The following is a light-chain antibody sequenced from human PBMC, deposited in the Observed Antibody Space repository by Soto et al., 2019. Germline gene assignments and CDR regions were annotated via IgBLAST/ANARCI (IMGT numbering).Light chain of an antibody. J-gene: IGKJ2*01. CDR2: GAS. CDR1: QSNSSN. V-gene: IGKV3D-15*01. CDR3: QQYNNWPPST. Sequence: EIVMTQSPATRSVSPGERATLSCRASQSNSSNLAWYQQKPGQAPRLLIYGASTRATGIPARFSGSGSGTEFTLTISSLQSEDFAVYYCQQYNNWPPSTFGQGTKLEIK.